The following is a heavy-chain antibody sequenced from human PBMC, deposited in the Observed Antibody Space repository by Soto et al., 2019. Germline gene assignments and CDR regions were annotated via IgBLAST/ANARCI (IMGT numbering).Heavy chain of an antibody. J-gene: IGHJ5*02. CDR3: ARARMAAAVPRFDP. CDR2: IYYSGST. V-gene: IGHV4-31*03. CDR1: GCSISSGGYY. Sequence: SETLSLTCTVSGCSISSGGYYWSWIRQHPGKGLEWIGYIYYSGSTYYNPSLKSRVTISVDTSKNQFSLKLSSVTAADTAVYYCARARMAAAVPRFDPWGQGTLVTVSS. D-gene: IGHD6-13*01.